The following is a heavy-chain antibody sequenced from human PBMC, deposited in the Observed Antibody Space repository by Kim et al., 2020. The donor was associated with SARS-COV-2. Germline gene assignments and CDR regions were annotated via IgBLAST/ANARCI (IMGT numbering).Heavy chain of an antibody. CDR3: ARGRSSYL. D-gene: IGHD6-13*01. Sequence: SETLSLTCTVSGASITTYFWSWIRQPPGKGLEWIGYIYYSGTTKYNPSLQSRVTISVDMSKNQFSLKLSSVTAADTAVHYCARGRSSYLWGQGTLVTVSS. CDR1: GASITTYF. V-gene: IGHV4-59*13. CDR2: IYYSGTT. J-gene: IGHJ5*02.